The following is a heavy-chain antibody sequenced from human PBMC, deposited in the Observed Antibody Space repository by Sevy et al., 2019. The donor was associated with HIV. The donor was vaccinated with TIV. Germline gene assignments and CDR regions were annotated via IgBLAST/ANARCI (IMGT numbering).Heavy chain of an antibody. V-gene: IGHV1-69*13. J-gene: IGHJ6*02. CDR3: AGRGRIVVVPAAIPFYGMDV. CDR2: IIPIFGTA. Sequence: ASVKVSCKASGGTFSSYAISWVRQAPGQGLEWMGGIIPIFGTANYAQKFQGRVTITADESTSTAYMGLSSLRSEDTAVYYCAGRGRIVVVPAAIPFYGMDVWGQGTTVTVSS. CDR1: GGTFSSYA. D-gene: IGHD2-2*02.